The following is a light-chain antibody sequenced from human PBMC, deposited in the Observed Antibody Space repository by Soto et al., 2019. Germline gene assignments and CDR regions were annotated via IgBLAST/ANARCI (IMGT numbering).Light chain of an antibody. Sequence: EVLMTQSPATVSVSPGDSATLTCRASQSVYNNFAWYQQKPGQAPRLLIYGAYTRATGLPDRFSGSGSGTEFNLTISDVQSEDSAGYFCQQHNKWPPLTFGGGTKVEI. CDR1: QSVYNN. V-gene: IGKV3-15*01. J-gene: IGKJ4*01. CDR2: GAY. CDR3: QQHNKWPPLT.